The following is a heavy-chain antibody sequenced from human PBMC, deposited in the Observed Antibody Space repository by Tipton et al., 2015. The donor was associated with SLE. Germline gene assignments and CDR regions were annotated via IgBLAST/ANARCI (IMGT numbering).Heavy chain of an antibody. CDR1: GDSIYSSSAT. Sequence: GLVKPSQTLSLTCVISGDSIYSSSATWDWIRQSPSRGLEWLGRTYYRAKWSNDYAASVKSRLTINPDSSKNQFSLHLSSVTPEDTAVYYCARGQWELKALDYWGQGTLVTVSS. CDR3: ARGQWELKALDY. D-gene: IGHD1-26*01. V-gene: IGHV6-1*01. CDR2: TYYRAKWSN. J-gene: IGHJ4*02.